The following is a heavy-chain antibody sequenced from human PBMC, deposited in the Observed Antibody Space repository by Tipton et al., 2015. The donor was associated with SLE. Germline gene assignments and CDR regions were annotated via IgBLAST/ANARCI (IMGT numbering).Heavy chain of an antibody. J-gene: IGHJ4*02. CDR3: ARGEGVLQY. CDR1: GGSISSHY. CDR2: IYYSGST. Sequence: TLSLTCTVSGGSISSHYWSWIRQPPGKGLEWIGYIYYSGSTNYNPSLKSRVTISVDTSKNQFSLKLSSVTAADTAVYYCARGEGVLQYWGQGTLVTVSS. V-gene: IGHV4-59*11. D-gene: IGHD4-11*01.